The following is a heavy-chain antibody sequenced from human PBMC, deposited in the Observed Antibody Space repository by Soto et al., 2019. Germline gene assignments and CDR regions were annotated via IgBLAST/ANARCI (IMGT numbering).Heavy chain of an antibody. V-gene: IGHV1-18*01. CDR3: ARPISGYITHFDY. CDR2: ISAYNGHT. Sequence: QVQLVQSGAEVKKPGASVKVSCKASGYTFTSYGISWVRQAPGQGFKWMGWISAYNGHTNYAQKLQGRVTMTTDTSPSTAYMELRGLRSDDTAVYYCARPISGYITHFDYWGQGTLVTVSS. J-gene: IGHJ4*02. CDR1: GYTFTSYG. D-gene: IGHD3-22*01.